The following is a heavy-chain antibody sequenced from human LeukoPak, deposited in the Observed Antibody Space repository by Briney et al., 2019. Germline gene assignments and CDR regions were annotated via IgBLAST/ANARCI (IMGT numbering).Heavy chain of an antibody. Sequence: ASVKVSCKISGYTLTELSMHRVRQAPGKGLEWMGGSDPEDGETIYAQKLQGRVTMTEDTSTDTAYMELSSLRSGDTAAYCCATAMLGYDYWGQGTLVTVSS. J-gene: IGHJ4*02. D-gene: IGHD3-10*02. CDR1: GYTLTELS. CDR2: SDPEDGET. V-gene: IGHV1-24*01. CDR3: ATAMLGYDY.